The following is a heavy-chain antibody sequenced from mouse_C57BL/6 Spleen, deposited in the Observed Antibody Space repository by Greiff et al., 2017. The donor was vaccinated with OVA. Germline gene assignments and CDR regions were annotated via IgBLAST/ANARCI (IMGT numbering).Heavy chain of an antibody. Sequence: EVHLVESGGGLVKPGGSLKLSCAASGFTFSDYGMHWVRQAPEKGLEWVAYISSGSSTIYYADTVKGRFTISRDNAKNTLFLQMTSLRSEDTAMYYCAGAIYFYGRGYFDVWGTGTTVTVSS. CDR1: GFTFSDYG. V-gene: IGHV5-17*01. CDR3: AGAIYFYGRGYFDV. CDR2: ISSGSSTI. D-gene: IGHD1-1*01. J-gene: IGHJ1*03.